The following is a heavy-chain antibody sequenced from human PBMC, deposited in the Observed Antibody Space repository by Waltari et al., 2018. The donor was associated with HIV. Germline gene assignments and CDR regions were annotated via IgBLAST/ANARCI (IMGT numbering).Heavy chain of an antibody. CDR1: GFTVRNYG. D-gene: IGHD2-8*02. CDR2: VGQDVSNK. Sequence: QVQLVESGGGVVQPGRSLRLSCAASGFTVRNYGMHWVRQAPGKGLEWVAVVGQDVSNKYYGDSVKGRFTISRDNSKNTLELQMNSLRAEDTAVYYCARDVQGYCAGERCFYGMDVWGQGTTVTVSS. CDR3: ARDVQGYCAGERCFYGMDV. V-gene: IGHV3-33*01. J-gene: IGHJ6*02.